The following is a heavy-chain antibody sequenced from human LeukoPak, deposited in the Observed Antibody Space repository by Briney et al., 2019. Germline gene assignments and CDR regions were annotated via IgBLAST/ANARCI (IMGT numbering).Heavy chain of an antibody. V-gene: IGHV3-23*01. CDR1: GFTFSSSA. CDR3: ARLKRYSYGAYYFDY. D-gene: IGHD5-18*01. Sequence: PGGSLRLSCAASGFTFSSSAMSWVRQAPGKGLEWVSAISNNGGYTYYADSVQGRFTISRDNSKGTLCLQMNSLRAEDTAVYYCARLKRYSYGAYYFDYWGQGTLVTVSS. CDR2: ISNNGGYT. J-gene: IGHJ4*02.